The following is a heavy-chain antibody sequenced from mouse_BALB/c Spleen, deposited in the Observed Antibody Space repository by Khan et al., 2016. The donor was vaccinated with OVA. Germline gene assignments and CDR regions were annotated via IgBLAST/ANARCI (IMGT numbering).Heavy chain of an antibody. CDR2: INPSTGYT. V-gene: IGHV1-7*01. D-gene: IGHD2-10*02. CDR3: ERRGLYGLRAN. CDR1: GYTFTTYW. J-gene: IGHJ3*01. Sequence: QVQLKQSGAELAKPGASVKMSCTPSGYTFTTYWIHWIKQRPGQGLEWIGYINPSTGYTEYNKNFKDKATLTADESSSTAFMQLNSQKYADTAVYYCERRGLYGLRANWGKGTLVKVSA.